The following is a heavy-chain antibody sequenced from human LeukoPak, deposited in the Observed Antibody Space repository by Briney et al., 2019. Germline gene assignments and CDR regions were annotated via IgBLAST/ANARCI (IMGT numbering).Heavy chain of an antibody. D-gene: IGHD3-22*01. CDR1: GFTVSSNY. Sequence: GGSLRLSCAASGFTVSSNYMSWVRQAPGKGLEWVSVIYSGGSTYYADSVKGRFTISRDNSKNTLYLQTNSLRAEDTAVYYCARDLVGDDSSGPYWGQGTLVTVSS. CDR2: IYSGGST. V-gene: IGHV3-66*02. J-gene: IGHJ4*02. CDR3: ARDLVGDDSSGPY.